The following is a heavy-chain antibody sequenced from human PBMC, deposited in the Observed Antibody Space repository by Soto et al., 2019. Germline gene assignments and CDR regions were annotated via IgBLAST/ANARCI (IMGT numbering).Heavy chain of an antibody. J-gene: IGHJ3*02. CDR2: IIPVFGTA. CDR1: GYTFTSYG. CDR3: ARGAATKIVVVMYDAFEI. V-gene: IGHV1-69*13. Sequence: QVQLVQSGAEVKKPGASVKVSCKASGYTFTSYGITWVRQAPGQGLEWMGGIIPVFGTANYAQKFQGRVTISADESTRTAYMELSSQRSEDTAVYYGARGAATKIVVVMYDAFEIWGQGTMVTVSS. D-gene: IGHD3-22*01.